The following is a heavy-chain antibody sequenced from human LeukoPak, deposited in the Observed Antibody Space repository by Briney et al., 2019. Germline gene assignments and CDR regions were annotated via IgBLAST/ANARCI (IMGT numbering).Heavy chain of an antibody. CDR3: AKDQGSSGWPERGDAFDI. J-gene: IGHJ3*02. V-gene: IGHV3-30*18. D-gene: IGHD6-19*01. CDR1: GFIFSSYG. Sequence: GGSLRLSCAASGFIFSSYGMHWVRQAPGKGLEWVAVMSYDGSNKYYVDSVKGRFTISRDNSKNTLYLQMNSLRAEDTAVHYCAKDQGSSGWPERGDAFDIWGQGTMVTVSS. CDR2: MSYDGSNK.